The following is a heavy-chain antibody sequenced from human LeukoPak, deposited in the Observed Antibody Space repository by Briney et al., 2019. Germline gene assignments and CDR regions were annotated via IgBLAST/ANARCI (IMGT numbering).Heavy chain of an antibody. CDR3: AKGLQWLVPFDY. V-gene: IGHV3-23*01. CDR2: ISDVGVGT. Sequence: GGSLRLSCAASGFTFSSYAMSWVRQASGKGLEWVSAISDVGVGTFYADSVKGRFTVSRDNSKNTLYLQMNSLKAEDTAVYYCAKGLQWLVPFDYWGQGTLVTVSS. CDR1: GFTFSSYA. J-gene: IGHJ4*02. D-gene: IGHD6-19*01.